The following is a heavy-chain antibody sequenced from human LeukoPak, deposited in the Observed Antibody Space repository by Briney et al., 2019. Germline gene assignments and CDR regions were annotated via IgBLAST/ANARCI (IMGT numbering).Heavy chain of an antibody. CDR1: GGSISSGGYY. Sequence: SETLSLTCTVSGGSISSGGYYWSWIRQHPGKGLEWIGYIYYSGSTNYNPSLKSRVTISVDTSKNQFSLKLSSVTAADTAVYYCARGGSDGFWSGYYTMADYWGQGTLVTVSS. CDR2: IYYSGST. J-gene: IGHJ4*02. D-gene: IGHD3-3*01. V-gene: IGHV4-61*08. CDR3: ARGGSDGFWSGYYTMADY.